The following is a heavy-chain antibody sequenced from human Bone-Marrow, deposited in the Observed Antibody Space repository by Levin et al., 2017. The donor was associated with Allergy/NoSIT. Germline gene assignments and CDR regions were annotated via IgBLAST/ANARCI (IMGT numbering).Heavy chain of an antibody. D-gene: IGHD3-22*01. CDR2: ISDSGSTT. CDR3: ARSGNYYDTAGYYM. CDR1: GFTFSDYS. J-gene: IGHJ4*02. V-gene: IGHV3-48*01. Sequence: PGGSLRLSCEASGFTFSDYSMNWVRQAPGRGLEWISYISDSGSTTYYADSVKGRFTISRDNGKKSLFLQMNNIGAEDTAMYYCARSGNYYDTAGYYMWGQGTLVTVSS.